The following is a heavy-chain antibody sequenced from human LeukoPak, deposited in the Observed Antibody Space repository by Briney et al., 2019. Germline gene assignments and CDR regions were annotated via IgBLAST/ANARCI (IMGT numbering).Heavy chain of an antibody. Sequence: GGSLRLSCAASGFTFSTFWMSWVRQAPGKGLEWVANIKQDGNEKHYVDSVKGRFTISRDNAKNSLYLQMNSLRAEDTAVYYCARDLRLKYHYDSSGYYWSWGQGTLVTVSS. CDR2: IKQDGNEK. CDR1: GFTFSTFW. D-gene: IGHD3-22*01. V-gene: IGHV3-7*01. CDR3: ARDLRLKYHYDSSGYYWS. J-gene: IGHJ5*02.